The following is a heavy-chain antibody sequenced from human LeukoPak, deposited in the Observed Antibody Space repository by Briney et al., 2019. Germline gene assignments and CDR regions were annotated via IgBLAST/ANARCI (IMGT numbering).Heavy chain of an antibody. CDR2: IKSKTDGGTT. CDR1: GFTFSNAW. CDR3: ITLRQLAPAFDY. D-gene: IGHD6-6*01. J-gene: IGHJ4*02. V-gene: IGHV3-15*01. Sequence: GGSLRLSCAASGFTFSNAWMSWVRQAPGKGLEWVGRIKSKTDGGTTDYAAPVKGRFTISRDDSKNTLYLQMNSLKTEDTAVYYCITLRQLAPAFDYGGQGTLVTVSS.